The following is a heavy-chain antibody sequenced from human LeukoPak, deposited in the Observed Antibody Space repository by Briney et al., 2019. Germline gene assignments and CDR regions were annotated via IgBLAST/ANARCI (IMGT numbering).Heavy chain of an antibody. D-gene: IGHD3-22*01. J-gene: IGHJ4*02. V-gene: IGHV3-9*01. CDR2: ISWNSGSI. CDR3: AKGLYYYDSSGLDY. Sequence: VRSLRLSCAASGFTFDDYAMHWVRQAPGKGLEWVSGISWNSGSIGYADSVKGRFTISRDNAKNSLYLQMNSLRAEDTALYYCAKGLYYYDSSGLDYWGQGTLVTVSS. CDR1: GFTFDDYA.